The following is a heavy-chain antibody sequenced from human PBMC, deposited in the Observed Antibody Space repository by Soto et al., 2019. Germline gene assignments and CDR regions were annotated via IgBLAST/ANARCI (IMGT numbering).Heavy chain of an antibody. CDR2: ISGSAGST. V-gene: IGHV3-23*01. D-gene: IGHD7-27*01. Sequence: EVQLLESGGGLVQPGGSLRLSCAASGFTFSSYAMSWVRQAPGKGLEWVSAISGSAGSTYYADSVKGRFTISRDNSKNTLYLQMNSLRVEDTAVYYCAKGLTGAPYYAMGVWGQGTTVTVSS. CDR3: AKGLTGAPYYAMGV. CDR1: GFTFSSYA. J-gene: IGHJ6*02.